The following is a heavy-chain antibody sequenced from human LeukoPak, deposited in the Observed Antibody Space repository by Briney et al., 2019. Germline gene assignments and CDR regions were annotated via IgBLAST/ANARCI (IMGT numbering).Heavy chain of an antibody. CDR2: ISAYNGNT. Sequence: PGASVKVSCKASGYTFTGYGISWVRQAPGQGLEWMGWISAYNGNTNYAQKFQGRVTMTTDTSTSTAYMELRSLRSDDTAVYYCARESLRGYYDYVWGSYRSYYFDYWGQGTLVTVSS. J-gene: IGHJ4*02. CDR3: ARESLRGYYDYVWGSYRSYYFDY. CDR1: GYTFTGYG. V-gene: IGHV1-18*01. D-gene: IGHD3-16*02.